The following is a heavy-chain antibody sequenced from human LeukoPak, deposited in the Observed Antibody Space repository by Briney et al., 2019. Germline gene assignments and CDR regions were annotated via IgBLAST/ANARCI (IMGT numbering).Heavy chain of an antibody. J-gene: IGHJ3*02. Sequence: PSETLSLTCTVSGGSISSSSYYWGWIRQPPGKGLEWIGSIYYSGSTYYNPSLKSRVTISVDTSKNQFSLKLSSVTAADTAVYYCARGLPSPASLKHDYYDSSGYYFDIWGQGTMVTVSS. CDR2: IYYSGST. D-gene: IGHD3-22*01. CDR3: ARGLPSPASLKHDYYDSSGYYFDI. V-gene: IGHV4-39*07. CDR1: GGSISSSSYY.